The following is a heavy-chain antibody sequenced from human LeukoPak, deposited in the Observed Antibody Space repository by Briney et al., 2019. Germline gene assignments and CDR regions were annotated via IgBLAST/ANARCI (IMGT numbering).Heavy chain of an antibody. V-gene: IGHV4-34*01. D-gene: IGHD3-22*01. CDR3: ARGRRGSSGYYGY. CDR2: INHSGST. J-gene: IGHJ4*02. CDR1: GGSFSGYY. Sequence: SETLSLTCAVYGGSFSGYYWSWIRQPPGKGLEWIGEINHSGSTNYNASLKSRVTISVDTSKNQFYLKLSSVSAADTAVYYCARGRRGSSGYYGYWGQGTLVTVSS.